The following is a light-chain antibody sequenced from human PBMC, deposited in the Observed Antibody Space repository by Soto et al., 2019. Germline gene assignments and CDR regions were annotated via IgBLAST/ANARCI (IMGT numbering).Light chain of an antibody. Sequence: DIQMTQSPSSLSASVGDRVTIICQASHDINNYLNWYQQKPGKAPKLLIDASSKLEIGVPSRFIGSGYGPRFSFTISSLQPEDIATYYCQQFDNLPFTFGQGTRLEIK. CDR3: QQFDNLPFT. CDR1: HDINNY. J-gene: IGKJ5*01. CDR2: ASS. V-gene: IGKV1-33*01.